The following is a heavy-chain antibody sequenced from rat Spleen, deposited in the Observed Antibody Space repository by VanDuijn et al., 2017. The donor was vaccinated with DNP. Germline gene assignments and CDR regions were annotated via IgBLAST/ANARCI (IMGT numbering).Heavy chain of an antibody. CDR2: TNYAGGST. Sequence: EVQLVESGGGSVQPGRSLKLSCAASGFTFSDYYMAWVRQAPTKGLEWVAYTNYAGGSTYNGDSVKGRFTISRDNAKNTLYLQKNSLRSEDMATYYCARHVLPLRVWDYWGQGVMVTVSS. D-gene: IGHD1-4*01. CDR3: ARHVLPLRVWDY. CDR1: GFTFSDYY. J-gene: IGHJ2*01. V-gene: IGHV5-22*01.